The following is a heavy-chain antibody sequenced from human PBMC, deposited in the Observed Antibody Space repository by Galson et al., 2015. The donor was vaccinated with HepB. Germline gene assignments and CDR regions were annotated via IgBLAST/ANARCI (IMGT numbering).Heavy chain of an antibody. CDR3: ETVYSDFWSGYHYGMDV. V-gene: IGHV1-24*01. Sequence: SVKVSCKVSGYTLTKLSMHWVRQAPGKGLEWMGGFDPEVGETIYAQKFQGRVTMTEDTSTDTAYMELSSLRSEDTAVYYCETVYSDFWSGYHYGMDVWGQGTTVTVSS. CDR1: GYTLTKLS. D-gene: IGHD3-3*01. CDR2: FDPEVGET. J-gene: IGHJ6*02.